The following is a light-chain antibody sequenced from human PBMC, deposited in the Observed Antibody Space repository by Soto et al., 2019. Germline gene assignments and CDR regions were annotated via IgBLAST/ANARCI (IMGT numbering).Light chain of an antibody. Sequence: EIVVTQSPATRSVSPGERATLSCRASQSVSGNLAWYQQKPGQAPRLLIYGASTRATGIPARFSGSGSGTEFTLTISSLPSEDFAIYYCPQYNNWPLTFGQGTRLEIE. J-gene: IGKJ5*01. CDR2: GAS. V-gene: IGKV3-15*01. CDR1: QSVSGN. CDR3: PQYNNWPLT.